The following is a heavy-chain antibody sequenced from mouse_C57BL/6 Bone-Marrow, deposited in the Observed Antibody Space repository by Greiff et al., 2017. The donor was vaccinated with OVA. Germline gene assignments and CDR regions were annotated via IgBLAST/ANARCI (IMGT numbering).Heavy chain of an antibody. V-gene: IGHV1-64*01. J-gene: IGHJ1*03. CDR2: IHPNSGST. CDR3: AREVTDWYFDV. D-gene: IGHD2-2*01. Sequence: QVQLQQPGAELVKPGASVKLSCKASGYTFTSYWMHWVKQRPGQGLEWIGMIHPNSGSTNYNEKFKSKATLTVDKSSSTAYMQLSSLTSEDSAVYYCAREVTDWYFDVWGTGTKVTVSS. CDR1: GYTFTSYW.